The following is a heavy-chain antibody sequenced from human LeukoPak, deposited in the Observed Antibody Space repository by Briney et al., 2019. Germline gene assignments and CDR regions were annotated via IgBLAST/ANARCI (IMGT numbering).Heavy chain of an antibody. CDR2: IKSKTDGGTT. CDR1: GFTFSNAW. V-gene: IGHV3-15*01. Sequence: NPGGSLRLSCAASGFTFSNAWMSWVRQAPGKGLQWVGRIKSKTDGGTTDYAAPVKGRFTISRDDSKNTLYLQMNSLKTEDTAVYYCTTDKTRRLWLVLDYWGQGTLVTVSS. CDR3: TTDKTRRLWLVLDY. D-gene: IGHD6-19*01. J-gene: IGHJ4*02.